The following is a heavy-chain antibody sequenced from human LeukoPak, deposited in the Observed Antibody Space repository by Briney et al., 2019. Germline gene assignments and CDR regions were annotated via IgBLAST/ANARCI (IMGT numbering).Heavy chain of an antibody. V-gene: IGHV3-21*01. CDR1: GFTFSSYS. D-gene: IGHD5-18*01. J-gene: IGHJ3*02. CDR3: ARAGYSYGSDAFDI. Sequence: AGESLKISCAASGFTFSSYSMNWVRQAPGKGLEWVSSISSSSSYIYYADSVKGRFTISRDNAKNSLYLQMNSLRAEDTAVYYCARAGYSYGSDAFDIWGQGTMVTVSS. CDR2: ISSSSSYI.